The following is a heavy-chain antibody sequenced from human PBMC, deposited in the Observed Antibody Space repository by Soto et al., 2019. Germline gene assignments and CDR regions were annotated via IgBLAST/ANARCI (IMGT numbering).Heavy chain of an antibody. CDR3: ARSLGYRSGGRCSPRFDY. D-gene: IGHD2-15*01. CDR1: GDSVSSNTAA. Sequence: PSQTLSLTCAISGDSVSSNTAAWNWIRQSPSRGLEWLGRTYYRSKWYNDNAVSVKSRITVNPDTSKNQLSLQLNSVTPEDTAVYYCARSLGYRSGGRCSPRFDYWGQGTLVTVSS. V-gene: IGHV6-1*01. J-gene: IGHJ4*02. CDR2: TYYRSKWYN.